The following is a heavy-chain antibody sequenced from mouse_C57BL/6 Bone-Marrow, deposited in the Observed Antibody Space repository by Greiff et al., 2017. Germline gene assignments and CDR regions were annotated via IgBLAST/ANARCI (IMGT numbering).Heavy chain of an antibody. J-gene: IGHJ3*02. Sequence: QVQLQQSGAELAKPGASVKLSCKASGYTFTSYWMHWVKQRPGQGLEWIGYINPSSGYTKYNHKFKDKVTLTTDKASSTAYLQLSSLTSEDSAVYYCACLYYWFGYWCQGTLVTVSA. V-gene: IGHV1-7*01. CDR3: ACLYYWFGY. D-gene: IGHD2-1*01. CDR1: GYTFTSYW. CDR2: INPSSGYT.